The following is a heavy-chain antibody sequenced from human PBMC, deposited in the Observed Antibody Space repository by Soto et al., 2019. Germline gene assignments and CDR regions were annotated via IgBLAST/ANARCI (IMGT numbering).Heavy chain of an antibody. CDR3: AREVQVRGWYAIIDY. D-gene: IGHD6-19*01. Sequence: QVQLQQWGAGLLKPSETLSLTCAVYGGSFSGYYWSWIRQPPGKGLEWIGEINHSGSTNYNPSLKSGVTISVDTSKTQFSLKLSSVTAADTAVYYCAREVQVRGWYAIIDYWGQGTLVTVSS. J-gene: IGHJ4*02. CDR2: INHSGST. V-gene: IGHV4-34*01. CDR1: GGSFSGYY.